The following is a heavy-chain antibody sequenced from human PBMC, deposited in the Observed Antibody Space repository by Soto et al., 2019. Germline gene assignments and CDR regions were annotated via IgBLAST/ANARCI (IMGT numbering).Heavy chain of an antibody. Sequence: PGGSLRLSCAASGFSLSAYWMHWVRQAPGRGLEWVSRLSSDGFGTAYADSVKGRFLISRDNARNTLFLQMDSLRAEDTAVYYCARDLGGPDYWGRGTLVTVYS. CDR3: ARDLGGPDY. CDR1: GFSLSAYW. CDR2: LSSDGFGT. V-gene: IGHV3-74*03. J-gene: IGHJ4*02. D-gene: IGHD3-16*01.